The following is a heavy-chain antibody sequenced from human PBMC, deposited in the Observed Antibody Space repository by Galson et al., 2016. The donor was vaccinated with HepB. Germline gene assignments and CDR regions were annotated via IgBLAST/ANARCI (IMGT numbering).Heavy chain of an antibody. D-gene: IGHD6-13*01. CDR1: GFPFSNYW. Sequence: SLRLSCAASGFPFSNYWMHWVRQAPGKGPVWVSRINSDGSSTTYADSMKGRFTISRDNAKNTLYLQMNSLRAEDTALYYCTRVHREGIAAAGLQIWGQGTLVIVSS. CDR3: TRVHREGIAAAGLQI. CDR2: INSDGSST. V-gene: IGHV3-74*01. J-gene: IGHJ4*02.